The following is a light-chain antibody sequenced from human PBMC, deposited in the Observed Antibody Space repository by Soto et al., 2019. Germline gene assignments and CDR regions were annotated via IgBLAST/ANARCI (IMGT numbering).Light chain of an antibody. V-gene: IGKV1-12*01. CDR2: KAS. CDR3: QQSISNLGT. Sequence: SVSASVGNRITMTCRASQDIGGRLAWFQQKPGKAPQYLIYKASTLKSGVPSRFSGSGSGTDFTLTISSLQREDFATYYCQQSISNLGTFGPGTKVDIK. CDR1: QDIGGR. J-gene: IGKJ3*01.